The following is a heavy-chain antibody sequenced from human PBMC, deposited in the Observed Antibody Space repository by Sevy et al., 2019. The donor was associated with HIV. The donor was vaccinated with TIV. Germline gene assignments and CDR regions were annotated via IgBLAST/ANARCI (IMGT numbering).Heavy chain of an antibody. J-gene: IGHJ4*02. CDR1: GFNISPYA. Sequence: GGSLRLSCSASGFNISPYALHWVRQAPGKGLEWVSSISGSSNYIYYAESLKGRFIVSRDNAKNTLFLQMNSLRADDTAVYYCATGPPDGSYDYFDYWGQGTLVTVSS. V-gene: IGHV3-21*06. CDR2: ISGSSNYI. D-gene: IGHD1-26*01. CDR3: ATGPPDGSYDYFDY.